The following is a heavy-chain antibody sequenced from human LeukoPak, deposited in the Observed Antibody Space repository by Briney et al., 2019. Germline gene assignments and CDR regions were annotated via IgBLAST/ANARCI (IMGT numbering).Heavy chain of an antibody. CDR2: INSDGSGP. CDR1: GFTFSGHW. Sequence: GGSLRLSCAASGFTFSGHWMHWVRQAPGKGLVWVSRINSDGSGPTYADSVTGRFSISRDNAKNMLYLQMSSLRVEDTAVYYCARATMGVLLDYWGQGTLVTVSS. J-gene: IGHJ4*02. CDR3: ARATMGVLLDY. D-gene: IGHD4/OR15-4a*01. V-gene: IGHV3-74*01.